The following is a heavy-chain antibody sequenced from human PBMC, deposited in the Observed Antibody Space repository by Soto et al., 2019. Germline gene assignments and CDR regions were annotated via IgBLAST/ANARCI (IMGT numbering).Heavy chain of an antibody. CDR2: IYHSRST. CDR1: VGSISSGGYS. D-gene: IGHD3-22*01. Sequence: SETLSLTCAVSVGSISSGGYSWSWIRQPPGKGLEWIGYIYHSRSTYYNPSLKSRVTISVDTSKNQFSLKLSSVTAADTAVYYCARVLEYYDSSGYSGYYFDYWGQGTLVTVSS. V-gene: IGHV4-30-2*05. CDR3: ARVLEYYDSSGYSGYYFDY. J-gene: IGHJ4*02.